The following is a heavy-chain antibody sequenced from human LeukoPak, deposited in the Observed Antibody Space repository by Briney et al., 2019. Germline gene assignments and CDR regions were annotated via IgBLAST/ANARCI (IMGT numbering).Heavy chain of an antibody. CDR2: IYTGGST. Sequence: GGSLRLSCAVSGFTVSDNYMSWVRQAPGKGLEWVSDIYTGGSTYYADSVKGRFTISRDISENTLYLQMNSLRAEDTAVYHCARLGSIAARLDYWGQGTLVTVSS. D-gene: IGHD6-6*01. J-gene: IGHJ4*02. CDR1: GFTVSDNY. V-gene: IGHV3-53*01. CDR3: ARLGSIAARLDY.